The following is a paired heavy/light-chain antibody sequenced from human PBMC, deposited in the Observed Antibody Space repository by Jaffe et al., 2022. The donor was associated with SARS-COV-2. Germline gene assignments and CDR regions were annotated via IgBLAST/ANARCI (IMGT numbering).Heavy chain of an antibody. D-gene: IGHD3-10*01. J-gene: IGHJ4*02. CDR1: GYTFTSYY. CDR3: ARDPLGASELDY. Sequence: QVQLVQSGAEVKKPGASVRIFCKASGYTFTSYYVHWVRRAPGQGLEWVGIINPNGGRTSYAQKFQARVTMTRDTSTSTVYMDLSSLTSEDTAVYYCARDPLGASELDYWGQGTLVTVSS. CDR2: INPNGGRT. V-gene: IGHV1-46*01.
Light chain of an antibody. CDR1: RNDVGRYDY. V-gene: IGLV2-14*03. J-gene: IGLJ2*01. CDR2: DVS. CDR3: SSYTGDGTTI. Sequence: QSALTQPASVSGSPGQSITISCTGTRNDVGRYDYVSWYQQHPGKVPKLLIFDVSKWPSGASYRFSGSKSGYTASLTISGLQTDDEADYYCSSYTGDGTTIFGGGTKLTVL.